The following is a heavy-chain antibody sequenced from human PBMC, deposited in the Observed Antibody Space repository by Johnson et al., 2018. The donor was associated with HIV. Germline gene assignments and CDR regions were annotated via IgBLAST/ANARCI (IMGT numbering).Heavy chain of an antibody. V-gene: IGHV3-66*01. CDR2: IYSGGST. CDR1: GFTVSSNY. D-gene: IGHD6-13*01. J-gene: IGHJ3*02. CDR3: ASLSSSLVGAFDI. Sequence: VQLVESGGGLVQPGGSLRLSCAASGFTVSSNYMSWVRQAPGKGLEWVSVIYSGGSTYYADSVKGRFTISRDNSKNTLYLQINSLRAEDTAVYYCASLSSSLVGAFDIWGQGTMVTVSS.